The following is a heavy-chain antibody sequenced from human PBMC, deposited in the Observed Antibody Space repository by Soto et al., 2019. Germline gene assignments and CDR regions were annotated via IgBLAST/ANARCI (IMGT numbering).Heavy chain of an antibody. D-gene: IGHD6-13*01. CDR1: GGSISSSAHY. Sequence: PSETLSLTCTVSGGSISSSAHYWGWIRQPPGKGLEWIGSIYYSGSTYYNSSLKSRVIISVDTSKNQFSLRLSSVTAADTAVYYCARYIAASGTYYLDFWGQGTLVTVSS. J-gene: IGHJ4*02. V-gene: IGHV4-39*07. CDR2: IYYSGST. CDR3: ARYIAASGTYYLDF.